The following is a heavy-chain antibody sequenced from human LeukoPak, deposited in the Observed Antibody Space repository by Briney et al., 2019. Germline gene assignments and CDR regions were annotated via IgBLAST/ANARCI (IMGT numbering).Heavy chain of an antibody. J-gene: IGHJ4*02. CDR3: ASGYRFRN. CDR2: INPNRGGT. Sequence: ASVTVSFKPSGYPFTDYHMHWVRQAPGQGLEWMGWINPNRGGTDYAQKFQGRVTMTRDTSISTAYMELSRLRYDDTAVYYCASGYRFRNWGQGTLVTVSS. CDR1: GYPFTDYH. V-gene: IGHV1-2*02. D-gene: IGHD5-18*01.